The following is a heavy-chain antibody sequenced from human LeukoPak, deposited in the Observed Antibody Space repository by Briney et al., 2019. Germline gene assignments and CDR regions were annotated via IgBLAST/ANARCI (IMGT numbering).Heavy chain of an antibody. CDR1: GFTVSSNY. J-gene: IGHJ4*02. V-gene: IGHV3-49*03. D-gene: IGHD6-13*01. Sequence: GGSLRLSCAASGFTVSSNYMSWFRQAPGKGLEWVGFIRSKAYGGTTEYAASVKGRFTISRDDSKSIAYLQMNSLKTEDTAVYYCTRGPRRWYYFDYWGQGTLVTVSS. CDR2: IRSKAYGGTT. CDR3: TRGPRRWYYFDY.